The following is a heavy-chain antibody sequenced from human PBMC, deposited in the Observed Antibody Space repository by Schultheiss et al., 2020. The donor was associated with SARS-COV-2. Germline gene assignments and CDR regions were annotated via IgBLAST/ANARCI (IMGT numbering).Heavy chain of an antibody. J-gene: IGHJ4*02. Sequence: SETLSLTCTVSGGSISSGGYYWSWIRQHPGKGLEWIGYIYYSGSTNYNPSLKSRVTISVDTSKNQFSLKLSSVTAADTAVYYCARWATGPGFDYWGQGTLVTVSS. CDR2: IYYSGST. D-gene: IGHD5-12*01. CDR3: ARWATGPGFDY. V-gene: IGHV4-31*03. CDR1: GGSISSGGYY.